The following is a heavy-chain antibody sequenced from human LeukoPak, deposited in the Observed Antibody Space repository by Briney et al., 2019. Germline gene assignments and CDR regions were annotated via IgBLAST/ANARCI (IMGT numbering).Heavy chain of an antibody. CDR2: INSVGSST. J-gene: IGHJ5*02. CDR1: GFTFSSYW. V-gene: IGHV3-74*01. CDR3: ARVIPRFLEWLLYP. Sequence: GGSLRLSCAASGFTFSSYWMHWFRQAPGKGLVWVSRINSVGSSTDYADSVKGRFTISRDNAKNTLYLQMNRLSAEDTAVYYCARVIPRFLEWLLYPWGQGTLVTVSS. D-gene: IGHD3-3*01.